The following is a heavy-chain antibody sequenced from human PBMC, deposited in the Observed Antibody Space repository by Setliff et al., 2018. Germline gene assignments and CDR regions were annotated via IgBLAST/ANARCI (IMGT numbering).Heavy chain of an antibody. D-gene: IGHD3-22*01. Sequence: GGSLRLSCAASGFTFDDYVMSWVRQAPGKGLEWVSDINRNGGRTGYADPVKGRFTISRDNAKNSLYLQLDSLRPDDTAFYYCARAHRYFSDTTGYFYDQGRSAFDVWGQGTMVTVSS. CDR2: INRNGGRT. CDR1: GFTFDDYV. V-gene: IGHV3-20*04. J-gene: IGHJ3*01. CDR3: ARAHRYFSDTTGYFYDQGRSAFDV.